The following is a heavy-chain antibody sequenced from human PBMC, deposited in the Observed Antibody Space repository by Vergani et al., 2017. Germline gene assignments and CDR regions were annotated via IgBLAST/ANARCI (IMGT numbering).Heavy chain of an antibody. D-gene: IGHD5-24*01. CDR3: ARYGYNFLMFYYGMDV. CDR2: ISYDGSNK. Sequence: QVQLVESGGGVVQPGRSLRLSCAASGFTFSSYGMHWVRQAPGKGLEWVAVISYDGSNKYYADSVKGRFTISRDNSKNTLYLQMNSLRAEDTAVYYCARYGYNFLMFYYGMDVWGQGTTVTVSS. CDR1: GFTFSSYG. V-gene: IGHV3-30*03. J-gene: IGHJ6*02.